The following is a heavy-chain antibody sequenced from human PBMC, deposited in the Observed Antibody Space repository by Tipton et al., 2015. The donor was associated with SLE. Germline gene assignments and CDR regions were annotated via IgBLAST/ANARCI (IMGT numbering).Heavy chain of an antibody. V-gene: IGHV4-4*07. D-gene: IGHD4-11*01. CDR2: IYTSGNT. J-gene: IGHJ2*01. CDR3: ARELLSPVTTVHWYFDL. CDR1: GGSISSYY. Sequence: TLSLTCTVSGGSISSYYWSWIRQPAGNGLEWIGRIYTSGNTNYNPPLKSRVTMSVDTSKNQFSLRLSSVTAADTAVYYCARELLSPVTTVHWYFDLWGRGTLVTVSS.